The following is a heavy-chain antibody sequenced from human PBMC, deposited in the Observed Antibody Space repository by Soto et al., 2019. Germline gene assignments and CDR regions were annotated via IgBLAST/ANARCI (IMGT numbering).Heavy chain of an antibody. Sequence: GASVKVSCKASGYTFTSYGISWVRQAPGQGLEWMGGISAYNGNTNYAQNLQGRVTMTTDTSTSTAYMELRSLRSDDTAVFYCARTQNIVVVTATGFDYWGQGTLVTVSS. V-gene: IGHV1-18*01. D-gene: IGHD2-21*02. J-gene: IGHJ4*02. CDR1: GYTFTSYG. CDR2: ISAYNGNT. CDR3: ARTQNIVVVTATGFDY.